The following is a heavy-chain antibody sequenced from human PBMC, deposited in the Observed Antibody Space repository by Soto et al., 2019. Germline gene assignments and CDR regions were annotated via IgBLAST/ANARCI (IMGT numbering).Heavy chain of an antibody. CDR2: ISSNGGNT. Sequence: HPGGSLRLSCSASGFPFSTEAMHWVRQAPGKRPEYLSSISSNGGNTYYAGSVRDRFTISRDNAKNTLYLQMSSLRTEDTAVYYCVKRGATGWYDSWGQGTLVTVSS. CDR1: GFPFSTEA. J-gene: IGHJ5*01. V-gene: IGHV3-64D*06. CDR3: VKRGATGWYDS. D-gene: IGHD1-1*01.